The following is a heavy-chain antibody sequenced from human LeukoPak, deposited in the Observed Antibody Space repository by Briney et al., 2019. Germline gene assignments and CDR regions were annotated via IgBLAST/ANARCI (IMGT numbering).Heavy chain of an antibody. CDR3: ARQTTAVARSYFDC. CDR1: GGSIRSSGYY. D-gene: IGHD6-19*01. V-gene: IGHV4-39*01. Sequence: SETLSLICTVSGGSIRSSGYYWGWVRLPPGKGLEWIGNVYYTGSTYNNPSLKSRVTISVDTSKNQFSLKLNPVTSADTAVYYCARQTTAVARSYFDCWGQGTLVTVSS. CDR2: VYYTGST. J-gene: IGHJ4*02.